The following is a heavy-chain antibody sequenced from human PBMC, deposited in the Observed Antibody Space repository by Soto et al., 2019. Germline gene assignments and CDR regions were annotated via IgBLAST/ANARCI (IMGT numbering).Heavy chain of an antibody. Sequence: QVQLVQSGAEVKKPGASVKVSCQASGYSFTTYAIHCVRQAHGQGLEWMGWINTANGNTEFSQKFKGRVTFTRDTSASTAYIDLTSLTSEDTATYYCARRFKSAGWFNPWGQGTLVTVSS. CDR3: ARRFKSAGWFNP. J-gene: IGHJ5*02. CDR2: INTANGNT. V-gene: IGHV1-3*04. CDR1: GYSFTTYA. D-gene: IGHD3-10*01.